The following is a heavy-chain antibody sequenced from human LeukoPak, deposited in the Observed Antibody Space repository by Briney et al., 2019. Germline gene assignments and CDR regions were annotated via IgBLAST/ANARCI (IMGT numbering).Heavy chain of an antibody. CDR2: IYSGGST. Sequence: PGGSLRLSCAASGFTVSSNYMSWVRQAPGKGLEWVSAIYSGGSTYYADSVKGRFTNSRDNSKNTLYLQMNSLRAEDTAVYYCARDFLGMATDYWGQGTLVTVSS. CDR1: GFTVSSNY. J-gene: IGHJ4*02. D-gene: IGHD5-24*01. CDR3: ARDFLGMATDY. V-gene: IGHV3-53*01.